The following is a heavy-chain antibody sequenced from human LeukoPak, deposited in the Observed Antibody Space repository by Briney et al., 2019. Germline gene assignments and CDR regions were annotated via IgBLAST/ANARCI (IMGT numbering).Heavy chain of an antibody. CDR2: INPNSGGT. J-gene: IGHJ4*02. Sequence: ASVKVSCKTSGYTFTGYYLHWVRQAPGQGLEWMGWINPNSGGTNYAQKFQGRVTMTRDTSISTAYMELSRLRSDDTAVYYCASTSAAGLLYYFDYWGQGTLVTVSS. CDR1: GYTFTGYY. D-gene: IGHD6-13*01. V-gene: IGHV1-2*02. CDR3: ASTSAAGLLYYFDY.